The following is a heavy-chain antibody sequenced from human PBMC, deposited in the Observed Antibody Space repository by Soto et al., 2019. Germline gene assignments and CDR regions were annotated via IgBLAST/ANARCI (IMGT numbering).Heavy chain of an antibody. V-gene: IGHV4-31*03. CDR3: ARDDYGDYRRGNDAFDI. CDR2: IYYSGST. J-gene: IGHJ3*02. Sequence: QVQLQESGPGLVKPSQTLSLTCTVSGGSISSGGYYWSWIRQHPGKGLEWIGYIYYSGSTYYNPSRKSRVTISVDTSKNQFSLKLRSVTAADTAVYYCARDDYGDYRRGNDAFDIWGQGTMVTVSS. CDR1: GGSISSGGYY. D-gene: IGHD4-17*01.